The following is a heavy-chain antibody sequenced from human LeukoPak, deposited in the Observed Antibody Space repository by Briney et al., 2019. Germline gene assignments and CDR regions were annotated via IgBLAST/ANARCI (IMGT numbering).Heavy chain of an antibody. CDR3: ARASMVLYYFDY. Sequence: GGSLRLSCAASGFTFSSYAMHWVRQAPGKGLEWVAVISYDGSNKYYADSVKGRFTISRDNSKNTLYLQMNSLRAEDTAVYYSARASMVLYYFDYWGQGTLVTVSS. CDR2: ISYDGSNK. J-gene: IGHJ4*02. CDR1: GFTFSSYA. D-gene: IGHD2/OR15-2a*01. V-gene: IGHV3-30*04.